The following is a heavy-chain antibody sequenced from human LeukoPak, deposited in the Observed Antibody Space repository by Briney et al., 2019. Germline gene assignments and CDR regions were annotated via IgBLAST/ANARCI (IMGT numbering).Heavy chain of an antibody. V-gene: IGHV3-23*01. J-gene: IGHJ4*02. CDR1: GFTFSSYA. CDR3: AKSYTACFDY. D-gene: IGHD2-2*02. CDR2: IRGSGAGK. Sequence: GGSLRLSCAAYGFTFSSYAMSWVRPAPGKGLEWVSAIRGSGAGKYYADSVKGRFTISRDNSKNALYLQMNSLGTEDTAVYCCAKSYTACFDYWGQGTLVTVSS.